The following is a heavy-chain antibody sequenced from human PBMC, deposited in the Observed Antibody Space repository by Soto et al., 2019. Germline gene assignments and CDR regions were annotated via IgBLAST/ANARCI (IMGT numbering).Heavy chain of an antibody. CDR3: ATQMDYNILTGYRPFDY. V-gene: IGHV3-21*01. D-gene: IGHD3-9*01. J-gene: IGHJ4*02. Sequence: LRLSCAVSGFTFSSYSMNWVRQAPGKGLEWVSSISSGNSYIYYADSVRGRFTVSRDNAKSSLYLQMNSLRAEDTAVYYCATQMDYNILTGYRPFDYWGQGTLVTVSS. CDR2: ISSGNSYI. CDR1: GFTFSSYS.